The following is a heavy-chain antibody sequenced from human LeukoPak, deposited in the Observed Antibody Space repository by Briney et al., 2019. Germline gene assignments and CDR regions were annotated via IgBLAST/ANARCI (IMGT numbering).Heavy chain of an antibody. Sequence: NSSETLSLTCAVYGGSFSGYYWSWIRQPPGKGLEWIGEINHSGSTNYNPSLKSRVTISVDTSKNQFSLKLSSVTAADTAVYYCARSNPFRLHIDYWGQGTLVTVSS. V-gene: IGHV4-34*01. D-gene: IGHD4-11*01. CDR3: ARSNPFRLHIDY. CDR2: INHSGST. J-gene: IGHJ4*02. CDR1: GGSFSGYY.